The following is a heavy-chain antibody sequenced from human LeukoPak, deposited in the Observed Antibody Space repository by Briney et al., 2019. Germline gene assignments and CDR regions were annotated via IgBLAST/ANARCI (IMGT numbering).Heavy chain of an antibody. J-gene: IGHJ4*02. CDR1: GGSISSSSYY. CDR3: ARHAWRAVAGTIDY. D-gene: IGHD6-19*01. CDR2: IYYSGST. Sequence: PSETLSLTCTVSGGSISSSSYYWGWIRQPPGKGLEWIGSIYYSGSTYYNPSLKSRVTISVDTSKNQFSLKLSSVTAADTAVYYCARHAWRAVAGTIDYWGQGTLVTVSS. V-gene: IGHV4-39*01.